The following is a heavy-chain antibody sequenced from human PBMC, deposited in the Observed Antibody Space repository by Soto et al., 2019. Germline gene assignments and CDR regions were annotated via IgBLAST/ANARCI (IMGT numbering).Heavy chain of an antibody. Sequence: GGSLRLSCAASGFTFSNAWMSWVRQAPGKGLEWVGRIKSKTDGGTTDYAAPVKGRFTISRDDSKNTLYLQMNSLKTEGTAVYYCTTPWSPRRRGTYWGQGTLVTVSS. CDR1: GFTFSNAW. V-gene: IGHV3-15*01. CDR2: IKSKTDGGTT. D-gene: IGHD3-16*01. CDR3: TTPWSPRRRGTY. J-gene: IGHJ4*02.